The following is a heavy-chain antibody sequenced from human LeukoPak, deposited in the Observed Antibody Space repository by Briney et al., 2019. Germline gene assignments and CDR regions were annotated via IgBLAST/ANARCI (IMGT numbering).Heavy chain of an antibody. V-gene: IGHV3-7*01. CDR2: IKQDGSEK. CDR1: GFTFSSYW. D-gene: IGHD6-19*01. CDR3: ARDLVDSSGWYCFDY. J-gene: IGHJ4*02. Sequence: GGSLRLSCAASGFTFSSYWMSWVRQAPGKGLEWVANIKQDGSEKYYVDSVKGRFTISRDKAKNSLYLQMNSLRAEDTAVYYCARDLVDSSGWYCFDYWGQGTLVTVSS.